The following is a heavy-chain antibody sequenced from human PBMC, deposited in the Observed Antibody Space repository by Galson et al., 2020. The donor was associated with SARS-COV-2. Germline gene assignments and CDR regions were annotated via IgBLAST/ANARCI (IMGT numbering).Heavy chain of an antibody. J-gene: IGHJ6*02. D-gene: IGHD5-18*01. V-gene: IGHV3-33*06. CDR1: GFTFSSYG. CDR3: AKDGGYSYGSDYYYYGMDV. CDR2: IWYAGSNK. Sequence: GGSLRLSCAASGFTFSSYGMHWVRQAPGKGLEWVAVIWYAGSNKYYADSVKGRFTISRDNSKNTLYLQMNSLRAEDTAVYYCAKDGGYSYGSDYYYYGMDVWGQGTTVTVSS.